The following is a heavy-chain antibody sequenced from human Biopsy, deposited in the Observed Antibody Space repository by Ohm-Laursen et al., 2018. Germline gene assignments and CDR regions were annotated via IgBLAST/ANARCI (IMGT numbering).Heavy chain of an antibody. V-gene: IGHV1-2*02. CDR1: AYSFGDHR. CDR3: TRGGYYYDSLAYYYWFDP. J-gene: IGHJ5*02. CDR2: IDTKSGGT. Sequence: SVKVSCKASAYSFGDHRIHWVRQAPGQGLEWMGWIDTKSGGTNYAQKFQGRVTMTRDTSISTAYVDLSSLRSDDTAVYYCTRGGYYYDSLAYYYWFDPWGQGTLVTVSS. D-gene: IGHD3-22*01.